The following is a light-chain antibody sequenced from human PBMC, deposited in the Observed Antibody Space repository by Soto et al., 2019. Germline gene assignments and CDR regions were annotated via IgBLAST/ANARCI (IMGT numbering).Light chain of an antibody. Sequence: EIVLTQSPGTLSLSPGERATLSCRASQSVSSDYLAWYQQKPGQAPRLLFYGASTRATGLPARFSGTGSGTEFTLTINSLQAEDSAVYYCQQYYNWPRTFGQGTRLEIK. CDR1: QSVSSDY. J-gene: IGKJ5*01. CDR2: GAS. V-gene: IGKV3-15*01. CDR3: QQYYNWPRT.